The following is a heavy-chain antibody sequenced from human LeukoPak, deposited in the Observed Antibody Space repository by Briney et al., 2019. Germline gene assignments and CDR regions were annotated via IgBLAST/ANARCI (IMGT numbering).Heavy chain of an antibody. CDR2: TYYMSKWYN. D-gene: IGHD2-21*01. Sequence: SQTLSLTCAISGDSVSSNSAAWNWIRQSPSKGLEWLGRTYYMSKWYNEYGVSVKSRITINADTSSNHFSLHLNSVTTEDTAVYYCARWHHSGRHFDLWGRGTLVTV. J-gene: IGHJ2*01. CDR3: ARWHHSGRHFDL. CDR1: GDSVSSNSAA. V-gene: IGHV6-1*01.